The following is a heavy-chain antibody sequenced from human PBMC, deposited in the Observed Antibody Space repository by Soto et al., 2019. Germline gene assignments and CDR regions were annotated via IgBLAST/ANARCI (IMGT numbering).Heavy chain of an antibody. CDR1: GYTFTSYY. CDR3: ARDPGPPTVAYYFDY. CDR2: INPSGGST. Sequence: GASVKVSCKASGYTFTSYYMHWVRQAPGQGLEWMGIINPSGGSTSYAQKFQGRVTMTRDTSTSTVYMELSSLRSEDTAVYYCARDPGPPTVAYYFDYWGQGTLVTVSS. V-gene: IGHV1-46*03. J-gene: IGHJ4*02. D-gene: IGHD4-17*01.